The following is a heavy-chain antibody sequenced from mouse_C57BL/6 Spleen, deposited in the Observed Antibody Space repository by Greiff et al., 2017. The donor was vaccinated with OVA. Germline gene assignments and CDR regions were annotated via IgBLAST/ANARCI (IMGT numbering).Heavy chain of an antibody. CDR3: ARLGYPYAMDY. CDR2: ISSGGSYT. CDR1: GFTFSSYG. V-gene: IGHV5-6*01. J-gene: IGHJ4*01. Sequence: EVKLMESGGDLVKPGGSLKLSCAASGFTFSSYGMSWVRQTPDKRLEWVATISSGGSYTYYPDSVKGRFTISRDNAKNTLYLQMSSLKSEDTAMYYCARLGYPYAMDYWGQGTSVTVSS.